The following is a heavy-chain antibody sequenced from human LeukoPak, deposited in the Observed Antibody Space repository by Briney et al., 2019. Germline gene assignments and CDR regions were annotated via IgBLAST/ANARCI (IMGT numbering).Heavy chain of an antibody. J-gene: IGHJ4*02. CDR2: IYYSGST. CDR1: GGSISSGGYY. V-gene: IGHV4-31*03. D-gene: IGHD3-22*01. CDR3: ARVFYYGASGYPDAFYDY. Sequence: SQTLSLTCTVSGGSISSGGYYWSWIRQHPGKGLEWIGYIYYSGSTYYNPSLKSRVTISVDTSKNQFSLKLSSVTAADTAVYYCARVFYYGASGYPDAFYDYWGREPWSPSPQ.